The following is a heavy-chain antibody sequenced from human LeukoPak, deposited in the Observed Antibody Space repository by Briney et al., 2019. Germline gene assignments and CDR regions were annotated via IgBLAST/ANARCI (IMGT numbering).Heavy chain of an antibody. CDR1: GFTFSSYE. CDR2: ISSSGSTI. D-gene: IGHD3-16*01. J-gene: IGHJ4*02. Sequence: GGSLRRSCAASGFTFSSYEMNWVRQAPGKGLKWVSYISSSGSTIYYADSVKGRFTISRDNAKNSLYLQMKSLRPEDTAVYYCARDYYDYVWGSYTRLAYWGQGTLVTVSS. V-gene: IGHV3-48*03. CDR3: ARDYYDYVWGSYTRLAY.